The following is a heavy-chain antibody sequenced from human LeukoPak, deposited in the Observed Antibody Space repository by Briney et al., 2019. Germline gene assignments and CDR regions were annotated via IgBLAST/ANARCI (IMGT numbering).Heavy chain of an antibody. D-gene: IGHD6-19*01. CDR2: INPNSGGT. Sequence: VASVKVSCKASGYTFTGYYIHWVRQAPGQGLEWMGWINPNSGGTNYAQKFQGRVTMTRDTSISTAYMELSRLRSDDTAVYYCAREPDNIGWLKFDYWGQGTLVTVSS. J-gene: IGHJ4*02. CDR1: GYTFTGYY. CDR3: AREPDNIGWLKFDY. V-gene: IGHV1-2*02.